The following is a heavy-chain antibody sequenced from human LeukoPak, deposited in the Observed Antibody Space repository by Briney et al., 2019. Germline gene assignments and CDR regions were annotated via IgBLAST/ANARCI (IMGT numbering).Heavy chain of an antibody. J-gene: IGHJ4*02. CDR1: GFTFSIYS. CDR2: IGGTHSNI. CDR3: ARDRDYAFDS. V-gene: IGHV3-48*02. Sequence: GGSLRLSCAASGFTFSIYSMNWVRQAPGMGLEWVSYIGGTHSNIYYADSVKGRFTISRDDAKNSLYLQMNSLRDEDTAVYYCARDRDYAFDSWGQGTLVTVSS. D-gene: IGHD4-17*01.